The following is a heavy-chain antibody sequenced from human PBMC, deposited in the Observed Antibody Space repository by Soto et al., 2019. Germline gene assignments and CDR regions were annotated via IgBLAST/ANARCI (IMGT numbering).Heavy chain of an antibody. CDR1: GDSVSSNSAA. Sequence: QVQLQQSGPGLVKPSQTLSLTCAISGDSVSSNSAAWNWIRQSPSRGLEWLGRTYYRSKWYNDYAVSVKSRITISPDTSKNQFSLQLNSVTPEDTAVYYCARDRMVRGVISPKSYYYYYMDVWGKGTTVTVSS. V-gene: IGHV6-1*01. J-gene: IGHJ6*03. CDR2: TYYRSKWYN. D-gene: IGHD3-10*01. CDR3: ARDRMVRGVISPKSYYYYYMDV.